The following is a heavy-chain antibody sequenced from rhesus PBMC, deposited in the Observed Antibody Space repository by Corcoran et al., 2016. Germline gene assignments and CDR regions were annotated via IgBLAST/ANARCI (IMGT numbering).Heavy chain of an antibody. CDR2: IRKKANGGTA. CDR1: GFTFSDYY. J-gene: IGHJ4*01. Sequence: EVRLVESGGGLVQPGGSLRLSCAASGFTFSDYYMSWVRQAPGNGTEWVGFIRKKANGGTAEYAASVKGRFNISRDDAKSIASLQMNSLKTEDTAVYYCASGGYSVFGIDYWGQGVLVTVSS. V-gene: IGHV3-116*02. D-gene: IGHD5-24*01. CDR3: ASGGYSVFGIDY.